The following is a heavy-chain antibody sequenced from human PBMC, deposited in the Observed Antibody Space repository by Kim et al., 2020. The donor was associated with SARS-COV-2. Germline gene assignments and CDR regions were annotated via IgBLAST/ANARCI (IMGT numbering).Heavy chain of an antibody. Sequence: GGSLRLSCAASGFTFSSYGMHWVRQAPGKGLEWVAVISYDGSNKYYADSVKGRFTISRDNSKNTLYLQMNSLRAEDTAVYYCARDSTDGSGDPYYYYGMDVWGQGTTVTVSS. CDR3: ARDSTDGSGDPYYYYGMDV. CDR1: GFTFSSYG. J-gene: IGHJ6*02. CDR2: ISYDGSNK. V-gene: IGHV3-33*05. D-gene: IGHD3-10*01.